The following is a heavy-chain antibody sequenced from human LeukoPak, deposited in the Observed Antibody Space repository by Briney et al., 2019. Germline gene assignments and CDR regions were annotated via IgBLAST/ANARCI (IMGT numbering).Heavy chain of an antibody. CDR3: ARADYYGSGSYRNYYHYGMDV. V-gene: IGHV1-2*02. J-gene: IGHJ6*02. CDR2: INPNSGGT. CDR1: GYTFTGYY. Sequence: ASVKVSCKASGYTFTGYYMHWVRQAPGQGLEWMGWINPNSGGTNYAQKFQGRVTMTRDTSISTAYMELSRLRSDDTAVYYCARADYYGSGSYRNYYHYGMDVWGQGTTVTVSS. D-gene: IGHD3-10*01.